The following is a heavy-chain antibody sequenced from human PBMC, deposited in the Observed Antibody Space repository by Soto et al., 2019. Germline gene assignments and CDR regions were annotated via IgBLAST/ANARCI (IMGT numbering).Heavy chain of an antibody. D-gene: IGHD3-10*01. CDR3: ARGVGFGYYYYHMDL. J-gene: IGHJ6*02. CDR2: IYYSGSA. CDR1: GGSVSNISDY. V-gene: IGHV4-61*01. Sequence: PSETLSLTCTVSGGSVSNISDYWSWVRQPPGKGLEWIGYIYYSGSADYNPSLGSRVTISLDTSKNQFSLKLSSVTTADTAGYYCARGVGFGYYYYHMDLWGQGTTVTVSS.